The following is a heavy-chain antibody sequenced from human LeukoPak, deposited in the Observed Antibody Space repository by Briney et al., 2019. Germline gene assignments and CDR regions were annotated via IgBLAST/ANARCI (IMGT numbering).Heavy chain of an antibody. CDR2: ISAYNGNT. Sequence: ASVKVSCKASGYTFTNYGLTWVRQAPGQGLEWMGWISAYNGNTNYAQKLQGRVTMTTDTSTSTAYMELRSLRSDDTAVYYCARAPQAGPTRGDYWGQGTLVTVSS. CDR1: GYTFTNYG. V-gene: IGHV1-18*01. D-gene: IGHD1-26*01. CDR3: ARAPQAGPTRGDY. J-gene: IGHJ4*02.